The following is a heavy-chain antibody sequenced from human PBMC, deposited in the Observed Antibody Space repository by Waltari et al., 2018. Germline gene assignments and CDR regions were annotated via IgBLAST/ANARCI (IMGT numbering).Heavy chain of an antibody. CDR2: INHSGST. D-gene: IGHD3-10*01. CDR3: ARSVVQGVTQGPFDP. Sequence: QVQLQQWGAGLLKPSETLSLTCAVYGGSFSGYYWSWISQPPGKGLEWIGEINHSGSTNYNPSLKSRVTISVDTSKNQFSLKLSSVTAADTAVYYCARSVVQGVTQGPFDPWGQGTLVTISS. V-gene: IGHV4-34*01. J-gene: IGHJ5*02. CDR1: GGSFSGYY.